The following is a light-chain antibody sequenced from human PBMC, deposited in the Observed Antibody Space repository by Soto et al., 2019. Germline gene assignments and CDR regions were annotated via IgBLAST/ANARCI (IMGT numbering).Light chain of an antibody. Sequence: QSVLTQPPSVSAAPGQKVTISCFGSSSNIGNNYVSWYQQLPGTAPKLLIYDNNQRPSGIPDRVSGSKSGTSAALGITGLQTGDEADYYCGAWDSSLSVYVFGTGTKVTVL. CDR3: GAWDSSLSVYV. V-gene: IGLV1-51*01. CDR1: SSNIGNNY. CDR2: DNN. J-gene: IGLJ1*01.